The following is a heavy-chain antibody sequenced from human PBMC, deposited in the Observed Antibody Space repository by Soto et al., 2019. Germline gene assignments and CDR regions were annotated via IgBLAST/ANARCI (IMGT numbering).Heavy chain of an antibody. Sequence: GGSLRLSCAASGFTFSSYAMSWVRQAPGKGLEWVSTISGSGGNTYYADSVKGRFTISRDNAKNSLYLQMNSLRAEDTAVYYCARDPSIVLVPAATYYYYYYGMDVWGQGTTVTVSS. CDR1: GFTFSSYA. CDR2: ISGSGGNT. V-gene: IGHV3-23*01. D-gene: IGHD2-2*01. J-gene: IGHJ6*02. CDR3: ARDPSIVLVPAATYYYYYYGMDV.